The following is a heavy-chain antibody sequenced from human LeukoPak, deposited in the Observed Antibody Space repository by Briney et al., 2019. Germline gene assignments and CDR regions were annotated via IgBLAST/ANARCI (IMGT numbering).Heavy chain of an antibody. CDR3: ARGPIGGVTEYFDY. CDR2: ISSSSSYI. Sequence: GGSLRLSCAASGFTFSSYSMNWVRRAPGKGLEWVSSISSSSSYIYYADSVKGRFTISRDNAKNSLYLQMNSLRAEDTAVYYCARGPIGGVTEYFDYWGQGTLVTVSS. D-gene: IGHD3-16*01. CDR1: GFTFSSYS. J-gene: IGHJ4*02. V-gene: IGHV3-21*01.